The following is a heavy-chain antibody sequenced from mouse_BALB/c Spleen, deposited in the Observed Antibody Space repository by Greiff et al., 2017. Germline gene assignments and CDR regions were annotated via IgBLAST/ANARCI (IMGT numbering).Heavy chain of an antibody. CDR3: AREGVSDYELYDFDY. Sequence: EVKLVESGGGLVQPGGSLKLSCAASGFTFSSYGMSWVRQTPDKRLELVATINSNGGSTYYPDSVKGRFTISRDNAKNTLYLQMSSLKSEDTAMYYCAREGVSDYELYDFDYWGQGTTLTVSS. J-gene: IGHJ2*01. V-gene: IGHV5-6-3*01. CDR1: GFTFSSYG. CDR2: INSNGGST. D-gene: IGHD2-4*01.